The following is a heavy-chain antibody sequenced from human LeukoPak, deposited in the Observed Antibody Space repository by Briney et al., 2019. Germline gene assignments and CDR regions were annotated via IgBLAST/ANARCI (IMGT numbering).Heavy chain of an antibody. CDR1: GYIFTGYY. V-gene: IGHV1-69*06. CDR3: ARERNYYMDV. CDR2: IIPIFGTA. Sequence: SVKVSCKASGYIFTGYYMHWVRQAPGQGLEWMGGIIPIFGTANYAQKFQGRVTITADKSTSTAYMELSSLRSEDTAVYYCARERNYYMDVWGKGTTVTVSS. J-gene: IGHJ6*03.